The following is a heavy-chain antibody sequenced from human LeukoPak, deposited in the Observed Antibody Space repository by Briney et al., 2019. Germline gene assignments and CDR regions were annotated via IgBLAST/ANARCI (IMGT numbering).Heavy chain of an antibody. CDR3: ARVPGPYTTSRFDF. CDR2: IDPDSGGT. CDR1: GYTFTGYY. Sequence: ASVRVSCKTSGYTFTGYYLHWVRQAPGQRPEWMGRIDPDSGGTHYGQKFQGRVTVTRDTSITTVYMELSGPTSDDTAVYYCARVPGPYTTSRFDFWGQGTLVTVSS. J-gene: IGHJ4*02. D-gene: IGHD2-2*02. V-gene: IGHV1-2*02.